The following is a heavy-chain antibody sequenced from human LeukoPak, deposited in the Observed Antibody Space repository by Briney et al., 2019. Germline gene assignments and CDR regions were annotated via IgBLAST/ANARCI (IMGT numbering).Heavy chain of an antibody. CDR1: GGSFSGYY. J-gene: IGHJ3*02. CDR2: IIHSGST. D-gene: IGHD5-12*01. CDR3: AREGYSGYVSDAFDI. V-gene: IGHV4-34*12. Sequence: SETLSLTCAVYGGSFSGYYWSWIRQPPGKGLEWIGEIIHSGSTNYNPSLKSRVTISVDTSKNQFSLKLSSVTAADTAVYYCAREGYSGYVSDAFDIWGQGTMVTVSS.